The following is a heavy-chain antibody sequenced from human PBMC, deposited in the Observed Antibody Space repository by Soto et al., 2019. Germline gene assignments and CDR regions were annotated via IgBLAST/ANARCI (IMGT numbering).Heavy chain of an antibody. CDR2: IRRNIYGGTT. Sequence: EVQLVESGGGLVKPGRSLRLSCTASGFTFGDYAMSWFRQAPGKGLEWVSFIRRNIYGGTTEYAASVKGRFTISRDDSKTNAYLQMNSLKTEDTGVYYCTRVSPDCSGGSCYPRIWGQGTLVTVSS. CDR3: TRVSPDCSGGSCYPRI. V-gene: IGHV3-49*05. CDR1: GFTFGDYA. D-gene: IGHD2-15*01. J-gene: IGHJ4*02.